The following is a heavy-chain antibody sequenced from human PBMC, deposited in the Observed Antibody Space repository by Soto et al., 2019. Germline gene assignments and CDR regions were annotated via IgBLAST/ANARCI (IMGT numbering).Heavy chain of an antibody. Sequence: SVKVSCKASGGTFSSYAISWVRQAPGQGLEWMGGIIPIFGTANYAQKFQGRVTITADESTSTAYMELSSLRSEDTAVYYCARDRYYDSSGYYGLYGMDVWGQGTTVTVSS. J-gene: IGHJ6*02. CDR1: GGTFSSYA. CDR2: IIPIFGTA. CDR3: ARDRYYDSSGYYGLYGMDV. D-gene: IGHD3-22*01. V-gene: IGHV1-69*13.